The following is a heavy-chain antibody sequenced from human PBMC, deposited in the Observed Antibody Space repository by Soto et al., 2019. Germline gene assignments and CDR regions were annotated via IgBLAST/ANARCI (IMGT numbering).Heavy chain of an antibody. CDR2: IKQDGSEK. CDR1: GFTFSSYW. D-gene: IGHD6-6*01. Sequence: EVQLVESGGGLVQPGGSLRLSCAASGFTFSSYWMSWVRQAPGKGLEWVANIKQDGSEKYYVDSVKGRFTISRDNAKNSLYLQMNILRAEDTAVYYCARDLEGWYSSSGNWYFDLWGRGTLVTVSS. J-gene: IGHJ2*01. CDR3: ARDLEGWYSSSGNWYFDL. V-gene: IGHV3-7*01.